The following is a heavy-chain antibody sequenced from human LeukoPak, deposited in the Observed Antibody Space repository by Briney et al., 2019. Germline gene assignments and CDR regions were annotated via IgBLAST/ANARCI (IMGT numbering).Heavy chain of an antibody. CDR2: ISYDGSNK. CDR3: AKGTTGGYGGPDI. Sequence: GGSLRLSCAASGFTFSSYGMHWVRQAPGKGLEWVAVISYDGSNKYYADSVKGRFTISRDNSKNTLYLQMNSLRAEDTAVYYCAKGTTGGYGGPDIWGQGTMVTVSS. D-gene: IGHD4-23*01. CDR1: GFTFSSYG. V-gene: IGHV3-30*18. J-gene: IGHJ3*02.